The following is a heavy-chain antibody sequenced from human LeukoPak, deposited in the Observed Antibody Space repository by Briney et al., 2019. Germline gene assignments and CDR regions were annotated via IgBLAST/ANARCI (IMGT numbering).Heavy chain of an antibody. CDR1: GGTFISYA. CDR3: AGYGPPLDYYFDY. CDR2: IIPIFGTA. J-gene: IGHJ4*02. Sequence: ASXKVPCKASGGTFISYAISWVRQAPGQGLEWMGGIIPIFGTANYAQKFQGRVTITTDESTSTAYMELSSLRSEDTAVYYCAGYGPPLDYYFDYWGQGTLVTVSS. D-gene: IGHD3-10*01. V-gene: IGHV1-69*05.